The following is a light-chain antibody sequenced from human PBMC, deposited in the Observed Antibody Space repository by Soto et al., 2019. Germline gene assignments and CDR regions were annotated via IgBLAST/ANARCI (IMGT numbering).Light chain of an antibody. CDR3: LQHNSYPRT. CDR2: AAS. CDR1: QGIRND. Sequence: DIPMTPSPSPPSASFGNRGPHTCRASQGIRNDLGWYQQKPGKAPKRLIYAASSLQSGVPSRFSGSGSGTEFTLTISSLQPEDFATYYCLQHNSYPRTFGQGTKVDIK. V-gene: IGKV1-17*01. J-gene: IGKJ1*01.